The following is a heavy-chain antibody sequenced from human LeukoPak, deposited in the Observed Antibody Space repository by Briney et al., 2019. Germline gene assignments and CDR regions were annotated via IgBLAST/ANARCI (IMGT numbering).Heavy chain of an antibody. CDR1: GGSIGSYY. CDR2: IYYSGST. J-gene: IGHJ4*02. CDR3: ARDQGSYDRRLDY. Sequence: SETLSLTCSVSGGSIGSYYWIWIRQPPGKGLEWIGSIYYSGSTNYNPSLKSRVTISVDTSKNQFSLNLTSVTAADTAVYYCARDQGSYDRRLDYWGQGTLVTVFS. D-gene: IGHD5-12*01. V-gene: IGHV4-59*01.